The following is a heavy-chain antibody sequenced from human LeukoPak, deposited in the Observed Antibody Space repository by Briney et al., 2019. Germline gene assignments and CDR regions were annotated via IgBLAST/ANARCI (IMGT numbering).Heavy chain of an antibody. CDR2: IIPIFGIA. Sequence: GASVTVSFKASGGTFNIYAISWVRQAPGQGREWMGGIIPIFGIANYAQKFQGRVTITADKSTSTAYMELSSLRSEDTAVYYCARDAYCSGGSCLPHAFDYWGQGTLVTVSS. V-gene: IGHV1-69*10. J-gene: IGHJ4*02. D-gene: IGHD2-15*01. CDR1: GGTFNIYA. CDR3: ARDAYCSGGSCLPHAFDY.